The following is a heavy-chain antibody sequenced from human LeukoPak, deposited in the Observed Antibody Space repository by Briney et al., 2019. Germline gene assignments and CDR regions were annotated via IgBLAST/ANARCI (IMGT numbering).Heavy chain of an antibody. V-gene: IGHV1-2*02. CDR2: INPNSGGT. D-gene: IGHD2-2*01. CDR1: GYTFTDYY. J-gene: IGHJ4*02. CDR3: ARSYCSSTSCYVDY. Sequence: ASVKVSCKASGYTFTDYYIHWMRQAPGQGLEWMGWINPNSGGTNYAQKFHGRVTLTRDTSISTAYMELSRLRSDDTAVYYCARSYCSSTSCYVDYWGQGTLVTVSS.